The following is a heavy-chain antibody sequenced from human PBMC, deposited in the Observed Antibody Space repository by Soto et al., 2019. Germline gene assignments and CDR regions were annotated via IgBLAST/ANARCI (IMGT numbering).Heavy chain of an antibody. Sequence: EVQLLESGGGLVQPGGSLRLSCAASGFTFSIYAMSWVRQAPGKGLEWVSAISGSGGSTYYADSVKGRFTISRDNSKNTLYLQMNSLRAEDTAVYYCAKDPDSYGPHLYYFDYWGQGTLVTVSS. J-gene: IGHJ4*02. CDR2: ISGSGGST. V-gene: IGHV3-23*01. D-gene: IGHD5-18*01. CDR1: GFTFSIYA. CDR3: AKDPDSYGPHLYYFDY.